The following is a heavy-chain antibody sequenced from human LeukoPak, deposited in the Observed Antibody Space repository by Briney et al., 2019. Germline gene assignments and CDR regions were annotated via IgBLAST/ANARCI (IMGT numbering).Heavy chain of an antibody. Sequence: PSETLSLTCAVYGGSFSGYYWSWIRQPPGKGLEWIGEINHSGSTNYNPSLKSRVTVSVDTSKNQFSLKLSSVTAADTAVYYCARGVRGVKMFDYWGQGTLVTVSS. CDR1: GGSFSGYY. J-gene: IGHJ4*02. V-gene: IGHV4-34*01. CDR3: ARGVRGVKMFDY. D-gene: IGHD3-10*01. CDR2: INHSGST.